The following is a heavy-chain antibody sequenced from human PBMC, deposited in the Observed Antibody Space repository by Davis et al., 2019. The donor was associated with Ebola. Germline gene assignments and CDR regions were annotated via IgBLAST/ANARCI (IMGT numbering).Heavy chain of an antibody. V-gene: IGHV5-51*01. CDR3: ARRGYSYGLYYFDY. CDR2: IYPGDSDT. J-gene: IGHJ4*02. Sequence: GESLKISCEGSGYTFTSYWIAWVRQVPGKGLEWMGSIYPGDSDTRYSPSFQGQVTISADKSISTAYLQWSSLKASDTAMYYCARRGYSYGLYYFDYWGQGTLVTVSS. D-gene: IGHD5-18*01. CDR1: GYTFTSYW.